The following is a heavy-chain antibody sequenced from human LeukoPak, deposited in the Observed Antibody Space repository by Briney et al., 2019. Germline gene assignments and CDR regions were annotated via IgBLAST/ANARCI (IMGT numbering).Heavy chain of an antibody. V-gene: IGHV1-18*04. D-gene: IGHD1-1*01. CDR1: GYTFTGYY. Sequence: ASVKVSCKASGYTFTGYYMHWVRQAPGQGLEWVGWISGHNDNAHYAQKLQDRVTMTRETSTSTVYMELRSLSSDDTAIYFCVRDGNDVMDYWGQGTLVTVSS. CDR2: ISGHNDNA. CDR3: VRDGNDVMDY. J-gene: IGHJ4*02.